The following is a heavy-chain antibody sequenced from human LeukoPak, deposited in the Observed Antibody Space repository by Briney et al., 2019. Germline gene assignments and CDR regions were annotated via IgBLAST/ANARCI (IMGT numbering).Heavy chain of an antibody. CDR3: ARELLEFTFYDSSGYYQGIDY. Sequence: SETLSLTCNVSGGSIYSFSYYWGWIRQPPGKGLEWIGSIYYSGSTYYNPSLKSRVTISVDTSKNQFSLKLSSVTAADTAVYYCARELLEFTFYDSSGYYQGIDYWGQGTLVTVSS. V-gene: IGHV4-39*07. J-gene: IGHJ4*02. D-gene: IGHD3-22*01. CDR1: GGSIYSFSYY. CDR2: IYYSGST.